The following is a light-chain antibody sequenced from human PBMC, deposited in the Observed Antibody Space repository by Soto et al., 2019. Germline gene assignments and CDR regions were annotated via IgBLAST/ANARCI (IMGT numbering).Light chain of an antibody. CDR1: QSVSNF. J-gene: IGKJ1*01. Sequence: EVVLTQSTATLSLSPGERATLSCRASQSVSNFLAWYQQKPGRAPRLLIYDTSDRATGLPARFSGSGSGTDFTLTISSLEPEDFAVFYCQQRSIWPWTFGQGTK. CDR3: QQRSIWPWT. V-gene: IGKV3-11*01. CDR2: DTS.